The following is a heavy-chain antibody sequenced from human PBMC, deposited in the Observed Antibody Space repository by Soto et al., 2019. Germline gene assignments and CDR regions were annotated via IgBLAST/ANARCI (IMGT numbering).Heavy chain of an antibody. J-gene: IGHJ4*02. Sequence: EVQLVESGGGLVQPGGSLRLSCAASGFTFSSYWMHWVRQAPGKGLVWVSRINSDGSSTSYAGYVKGRFTISRDNAKNTLYLEMDRLRAEDTAVYYCVRTSLVVAAATREDYWGQGTLVTVSS. D-gene: IGHD2-15*01. CDR1: GFTFSSYW. V-gene: IGHV3-74*01. CDR2: INSDGSST. CDR3: VRTSLVVAAATREDY.